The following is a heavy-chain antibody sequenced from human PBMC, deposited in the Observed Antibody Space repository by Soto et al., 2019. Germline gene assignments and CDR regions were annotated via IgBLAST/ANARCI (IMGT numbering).Heavy chain of an antibody. Sequence: QVQLVQSGVEVKKPGASVKVSCKASGYTFNIYGISWVRQAPGQGLEWMGWISAYNGQTKDAQKFQGRVIMTTDTSTTTAYMALRSLRSDDTAVYYCARDYGNTGGMDVWGQGTTVTVSS. CDR2: ISAYNGQT. D-gene: IGHD4-4*01. CDR3: ARDYGNTGGMDV. J-gene: IGHJ6*02. CDR1: GYTFNIYG. V-gene: IGHV1-18*01.